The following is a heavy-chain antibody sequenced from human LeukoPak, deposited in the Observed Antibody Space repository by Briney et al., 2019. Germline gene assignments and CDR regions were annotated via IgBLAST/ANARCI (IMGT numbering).Heavy chain of an antibody. J-gene: IGHJ3*02. CDR2: INPSGGST. V-gene: IGHV1-46*01. CDR3: ACRGMWELLPYAFDI. Sequence: GASVKVSCKASGYTFTSYYMHWVRQAPGQGLEWMGIINPSGGSTSYAQKFQGRVTMTRDTSTSTVYMELSSLRSEDTAVYYCACRGMWELLPYAFDIWGQGTMVTVSS. D-gene: IGHD1-26*01. CDR1: GYTFTSYY.